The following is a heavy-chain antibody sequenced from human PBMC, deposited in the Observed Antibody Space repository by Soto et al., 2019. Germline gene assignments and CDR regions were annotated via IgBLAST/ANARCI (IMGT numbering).Heavy chain of an antibody. Sequence: ASVKVSCKASGDTFKNCVISWVRQAPGQGLEWMGGIIPLFGTTDFAQRFQGRLTITTDESTTTAYMELSRLRSEDTATYYCAAELGFGKLSVVWGQGTTVTVSS. CDR2: IIPLFGTT. D-gene: IGHD3-10*01. J-gene: IGHJ6*02. CDR3: AAELGFGKLSVV. V-gene: IGHV1-69*05. CDR1: GDTFKNCV.